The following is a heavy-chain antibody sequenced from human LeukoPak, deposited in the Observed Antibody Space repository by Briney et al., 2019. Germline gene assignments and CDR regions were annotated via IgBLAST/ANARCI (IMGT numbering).Heavy chain of an antibody. Sequence: GASVKVSCKASGYTFTSYAMNWVRQAPGQGLEWMGWINTNTGNPTYAQGFTGRFVFSLDTSVGTAYLQISSLKAEDTAVYYCARTDCTNGVCYVYAFDIWGQGTMVTVSS. V-gene: IGHV7-4-1*02. J-gene: IGHJ3*02. CDR2: INTNTGNP. CDR3: ARTDCTNGVCYVYAFDI. CDR1: GYTFTSYA. D-gene: IGHD2-8*01.